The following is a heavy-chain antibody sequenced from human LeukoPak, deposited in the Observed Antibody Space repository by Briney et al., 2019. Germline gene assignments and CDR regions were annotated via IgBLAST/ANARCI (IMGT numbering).Heavy chain of an antibody. V-gene: IGHV4-39*01. D-gene: IGHD5/OR15-5a*01. CDR1: GGSISSSSYY. Sequence: SETLSLTCTVSGGSISSSSYYWGWIRQPPGKGLEWTGCIYYSGNTYYNPSLKSRVTLPVDTSKNQFSLKLSSVTAADTAVYYCARLGDTVSTDRYFDYWGQGTLVTVSS. J-gene: IGHJ4*02. CDR2: IYYSGNT. CDR3: ARLGDTVSTDRYFDY.